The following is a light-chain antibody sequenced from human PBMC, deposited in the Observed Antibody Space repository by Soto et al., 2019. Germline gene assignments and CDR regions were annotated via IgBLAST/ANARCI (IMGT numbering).Light chain of an antibody. V-gene: IGLV2-8*01. J-gene: IGLJ3*02. CDR2: EVT. Sequence: QSALTQPPSASGSPGQSVTISCTGTSSDVGNSNFISWYQNYPGKAPKLMIYEVTKRPSGVPDRFSGSKSGNIVSLTVSGLHGEDEANYDGSSYADFNNVLFGGGTKLTVL. CDR3: SSYADFNNVL. CDR1: SSDVGNSNF.